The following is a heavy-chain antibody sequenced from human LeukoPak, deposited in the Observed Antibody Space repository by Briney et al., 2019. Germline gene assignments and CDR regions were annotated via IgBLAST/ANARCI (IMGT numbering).Heavy chain of an antibody. J-gene: IGHJ6*02. CDR1: GYTFTSYG. Sequence: ASVKVSCKASGYTFTSYGISWVRQAPGQGLEWMGWISAYNGNTNYAHKLQGRVTITTDTSTSTAYMELRSLRSDDTAVYYCARDGAVAGIVVDDYYYYYGMDVWGQGTTVTVSS. V-gene: IGHV1-18*01. CDR2: ISAYNGNT. D-gene: IGHD6-19*01. CDR3: ARDGAVAGIVVDDYYYYYGMDV.